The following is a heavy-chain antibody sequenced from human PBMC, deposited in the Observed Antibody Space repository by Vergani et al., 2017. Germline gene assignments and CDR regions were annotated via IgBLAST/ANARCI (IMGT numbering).Heavy chain of an antibody. Sequence: EVQLLESGGGLVQPGGSLRLSCAASGFTFSSYWMSWVRQAPGKGLEWVANIKQDGSEKYYVDSVKGRFTISRDNAKNSLYLQMNSLRPEDTAVYYCAKVGRSEVAGTFGAFDIWGQGTMVTVSS. CDR2: IKQDGSEK. V-gene: IGHV3-7*03. CDR1: GFTFSSYW. CDR3: AKVGRSEVAGTFGAFDI. D-gene: IGHD6-19*01. J-gene: IGHJ3*02.